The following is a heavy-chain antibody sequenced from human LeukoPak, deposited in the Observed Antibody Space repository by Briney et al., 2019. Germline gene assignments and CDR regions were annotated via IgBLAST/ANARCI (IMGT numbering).Heavy chain of an antibody. CDR2: IIPIFGIA. CDR3: ARDETPGDHGFDY. V-gene: IGHV1-69*04. J-gene: IGHJ4*02. CDR1: GGTFSSYA. Sequence: ASVKVSCKASGGTFSSYAISWVRQAPGQGLEWMGRIIPIFGIANYAQKFQGRVTITADKSTSTAYMELSSLRSEDTAVYYCARDETPGDHGFDYWGQGTLVTVSS. D-gene: IGHD4-17*01.